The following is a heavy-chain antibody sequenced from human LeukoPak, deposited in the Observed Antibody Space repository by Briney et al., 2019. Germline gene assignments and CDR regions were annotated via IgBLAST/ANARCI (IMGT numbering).Heavy chain of an antibody. V-gene: IGHV1-69*05. D-gene: IGHD6-13*01. CDR3: ARDLSWGSDAFDI. J-gene: IGHJ3*02. Sequence: SVKVSCKASGGTFSIYAISWVRQAPGQGLEWMGGIIPIFGTANYAQKFQGRVTITTDESTSTAYMELSRLRSDDTAVYYCARDLSWGSDAFDIWGQGTMFTVSS. CDR1: GGTFSIYA. CDR2: IIPIFGTA.